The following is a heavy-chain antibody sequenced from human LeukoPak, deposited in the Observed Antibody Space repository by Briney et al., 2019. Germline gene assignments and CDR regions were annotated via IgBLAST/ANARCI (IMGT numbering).Heavy chain of an antibody. Sequence: GGSLRLSYAASGFTVSSNYMSWVRQAPGKGLEWVSVIYSGGSTYYADSVKGRFTISRDNSKNTLYLQMNSLRAEDTAVYYCATVTAALYYYGMDVWGQGTTVTVSS. V-gene: IGHV3-66*02. D-gene: IGHD2-21*02. CDR2: IYSGGST. CDR1: GFTVSSNY. J-gene: IGHJ6*02. CDR3: ATVTAALYYYGMDV.